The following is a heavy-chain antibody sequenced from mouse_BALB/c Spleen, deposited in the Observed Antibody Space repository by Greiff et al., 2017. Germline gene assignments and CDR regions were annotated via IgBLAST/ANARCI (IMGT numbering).Heavy chain of an antibody. CDR3: AGMIAWFAY. D-gene: IGHD2-4*01. CDR2: IWGDGST. CDR1: GFSLTSYG. V-gene: IGHV2-3*01. Sequence: VNVVESRPGLVAPSQSLSITCTVSGFSLTSYGVSWVRQPPGKGLEWLGVIWGDGSTNYHSALISRLSISKDNSKSQVFLKLNSLQTDDTATYYCAGMIAWFAYWGQGTLVTVSA. J-gene: IGHJ3*01.